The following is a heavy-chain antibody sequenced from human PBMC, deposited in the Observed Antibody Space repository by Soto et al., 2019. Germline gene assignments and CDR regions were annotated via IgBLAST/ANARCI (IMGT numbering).Heavy chain of an antibody. J-gene: IGHJ6*02. CDR2: IYYSGST. V-gene: IGHV4-59*12. CDR3: ARALWGSGVLDV. D-gene: IGHD3-10*01. CDR1: GGSITSYY. Sequence: QVQLQESGPGLVKPSETLSLTCSVSGGSITSYYWSCIRQPPGKGLEWIGTIYYSGSTNYNPSLKSRVTISVDTSKNQFSLKLNSVTAADTAVYYCARALWGSGVLDVWGQGTTVTVSS.